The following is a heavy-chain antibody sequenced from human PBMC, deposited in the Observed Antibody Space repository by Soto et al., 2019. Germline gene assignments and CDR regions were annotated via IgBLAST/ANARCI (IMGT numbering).Heavy chain of an antibody. J-gene: IGHJ5*01. CDR2: IYYSGST. V-gene: IGHV4-39*01. CDR3: ARITMVRGVIDS. Sequence: LSLTCTVSGGSISSSSYYWGWIRQPPGKGLEWIGSIYYSGSTYYNPSLKSRVTISVDTSKNQFSLKLSSVTAADTAVYYCARITMVRGVIDSWGQGTLVTVSS. D-gene: IGHD3-10*01. CDR1: GGSISSSSYY.